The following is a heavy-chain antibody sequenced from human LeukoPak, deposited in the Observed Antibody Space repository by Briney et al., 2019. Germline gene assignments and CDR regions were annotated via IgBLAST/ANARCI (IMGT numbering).Heavy chain of an antibody. CDR1: GFTFSSYG. CDR3: ASAYSSGWPNWFDP. V-gene: IGHV3-33*08. D-gene: IGHD6-19*01. Sequence: PGGSLRLSCAASGFTFSSYGMHWVRQAPGKGLEWVAVIWYDGSNKYYADSVKGRFTISRDNSKNTLYLQMNSLRAEDTAVYYCASAYSSGWPNWFDPWGQGTLVTVSS. CDR2: IWYDGSNK. J-gene: IGHJ5*02.